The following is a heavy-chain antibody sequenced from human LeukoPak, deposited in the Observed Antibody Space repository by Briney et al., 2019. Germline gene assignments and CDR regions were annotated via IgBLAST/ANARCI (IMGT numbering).Heavy chain of an antibody. Sequence: EASVKVSCKASGYTFTGYYMHWVRQAPGQGLEWMGWINPNSGGTNYAQKFQGWVTMTRDTSISTAYMELSRLRSDDTAVYYCARDKLLWFGELLFNWFDPWGQGTLVTVSS. V-gene: IGHV1-2*04. CDR3: ARDKLLWFGELLFNWFDP. D-gene: IGHD3-10*01. J-gene: IGHJ5*02. CDR1: GYTFTGYY. CDR2: INPNSGGT.